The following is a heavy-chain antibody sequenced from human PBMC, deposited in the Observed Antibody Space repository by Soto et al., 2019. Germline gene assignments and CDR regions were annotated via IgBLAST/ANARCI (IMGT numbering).Heavy chain of an antibody. CDR1: GFTFSSYA. D-gene: IGHD3-10*01. CDR3: AKHGSGRPSLWYFDY. V-gene: IGHV3-23*01. J-gene: IGHJ4*02. Sequence: EVQLLESGGGLVQPGGSLRLSCAVSGFTFSSYAMSWVRQAPGKGLEWVSAISGSGGSTYYADSVKGRFTISSDNAKNKLYLQMNGLRAEDTAVYYCAKHGSGRPSLWYFDYWGQGTLVTVSS. CDR2: ISGSGGST.